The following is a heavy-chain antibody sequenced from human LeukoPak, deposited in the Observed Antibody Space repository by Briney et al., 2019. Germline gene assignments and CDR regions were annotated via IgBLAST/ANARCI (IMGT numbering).Heavy chain of an antibody. D-gene: IGHD6-19*01. J-gene: IGHJ4*02. CDR1: GDSFSSNDYF. Sequence: PSETLSLTCSVSGDSFSSNDYFWAWIRQPPGKGLEWIGSISYGGSTYYNPSLKSRGTISVDTSRKQFSLKLSSVTAAADTAVYYCARVGGIAVAGTFILDYWGQGTLVTVSS. V-gene: IGHV4-39*01. CDR3: ARVGGIAVAGTFILDY. CDR2: ISYGGST.